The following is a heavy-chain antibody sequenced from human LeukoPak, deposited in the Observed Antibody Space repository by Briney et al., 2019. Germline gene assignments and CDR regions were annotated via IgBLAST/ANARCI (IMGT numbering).Heavy chain of an antibody. CDR2: IIPIFGTA. Sequence: SVKVSCKASGGTFSSYAISWVRQAPGQGLEWMGGIIPIFGTANYAQKFQGRVTITADKSTSTAYMELSSLRSEDTAVYYCAHVTYGSGSYYSHAFDIWGQGTMVTVSS. CDR3: AHVTYGSGSYYSHAFDI. V-gene: IGHV1-69*06. J-gene: IGHJ3*02. D-gene: IGHD3-10*01. CDR1: GGTFSSYA.